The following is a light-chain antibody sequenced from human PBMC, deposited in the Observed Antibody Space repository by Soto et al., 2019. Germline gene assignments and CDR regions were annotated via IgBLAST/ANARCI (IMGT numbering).Light chain of an antibody. CDR1: QTVYTNS. CDR2: DAS. CDR3: QHYGSSYT. J-gene: IGKJ3*01. Sequence: DMVWTQSPGTMSLSPGERGTLSGRASQTVYTNSLAWYQHKPGQALRLLIYDASSRPPGVSDRFIGSGSGTDFTLTISRLELDDFACYYRQHYGSSYTFGRGPKVDIK. V-gene: IGKV3-20*01.